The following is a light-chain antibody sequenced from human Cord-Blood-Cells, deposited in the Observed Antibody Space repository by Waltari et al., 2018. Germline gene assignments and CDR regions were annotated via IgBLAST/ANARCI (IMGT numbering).Light chain of an antibody. J-gene: IGLJ3*02. CDR2: EVS. CDR3: SSYAGSNNLV. V-gene: IGLV2-8*01. Sequence: QSALTQPPSASGSPGQPVTISCTGTSSDVGGYNYVSWYQQHPRKAPKLMIYEVSKRPAGVPDRFSGSKSGNTASLTVSGLQAEDEADYYCSSYAGSNNLVFGGGTKLTVL. CDR1: SSDVGGYNY.